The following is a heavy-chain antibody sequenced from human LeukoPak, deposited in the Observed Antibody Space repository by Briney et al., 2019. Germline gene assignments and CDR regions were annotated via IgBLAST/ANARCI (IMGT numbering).Heavy chain of an antibody. J-gene: IGHJ4*02. Sequence: KPSETLSLTCTVSGGSISSYYWSWIRQPPGKGLEWIGYIYYSGSTNYNPSLKSRVTISVDTSKNQFSLKLSSVTAADTAVYYCARNVAGGYNRGYYSDYWGQGTLVTVSS. V-gene: IGHV4-59*01. CDR3: ARNVAGGYNRGYYSDY. CDR2: IYYSGST. CDR1: GGSISSYY. D-gene: IGHD5-24*01.